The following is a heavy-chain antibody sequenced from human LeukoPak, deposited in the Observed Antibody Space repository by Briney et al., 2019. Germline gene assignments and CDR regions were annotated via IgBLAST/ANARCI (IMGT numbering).Heavy chain of an antibody. D-gene: IGHD3-22*01. Sequence: EGSLRLXRAASGFTFSSYAMSWVHQAPGKGLEWVSSITSSGAATYYADSVKGRFTISRDNSDNTLYLQMNSLRAEDTAVYYCAKDRPNYYGSNGHYYKLNGDCWGQGTLVTVSS. CDR2: ITSSGAAT. J-gene: IGHJ4*02. CDR1: GFTFSSYA. V-gene: IGHV3-23*01. CDR3: AKDRPNYYGSNGHYYKLNGDC.